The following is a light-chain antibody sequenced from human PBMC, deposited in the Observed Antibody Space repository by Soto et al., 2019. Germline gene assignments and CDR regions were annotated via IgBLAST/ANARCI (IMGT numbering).Light chain of an antibody. CDR2: DVS. CDR3: SSYTGSSTHV. Sequence: QSALTQPASVSGSPGQSITISCTGTSSDVGGYSYVSWYQQHPGKAPELMIYDVSNRPSGVSNRFAGSKSGNTASLTISGLQAEDEDDYYCSSYTGSSTHVFGGGTKLTVL. J-gene: IGLJ2*01. CDR1: SSDVGGYSY. V-gene: IGLV2-14*01.